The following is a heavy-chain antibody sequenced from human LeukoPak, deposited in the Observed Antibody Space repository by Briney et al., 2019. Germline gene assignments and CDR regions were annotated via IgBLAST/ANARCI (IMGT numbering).Heavy chain of an antibody. J-gene: IGHJ5*02. CDR1: GYTFTGYY. D-gene: IGHD2-2*01. CDR3: ARDGGWYQLLWWFDP. CDR2: INPNSGGT. Sequence: ASVKVSCKASGYTFTGYYMHWVRQAPGQGLEWMGRINPNSGGTNYAQKFQGRVTMTRDTSISTAYMELSRLRSDGTAVYYCARDGGWYQLLWWFDPWGQGTLVTVSS. V-gene: IGHV1-2*06.